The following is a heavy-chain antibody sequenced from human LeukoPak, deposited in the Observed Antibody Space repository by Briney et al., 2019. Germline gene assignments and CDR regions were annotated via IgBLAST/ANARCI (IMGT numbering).Heavy chain of an antibody. CDR2: TYYRSKWYN. J-gene: IGHJ3*02. V-gene: IGHV6-1*01. Sequence: SQTLSLTCAISGDSVSSNSSVWNWIRQSPSRGLEWLGRTYYRSKWYNDYAVSVKSRITIKPDTSKNQFSLQLNSATPEDTAVYYCARLGLGGAFDIWGQGTMVTVSS. CDR1: GDSVSSNSSV. D-gene: IGHD2-15*01. CDR3: ARLGLGGAFDI.